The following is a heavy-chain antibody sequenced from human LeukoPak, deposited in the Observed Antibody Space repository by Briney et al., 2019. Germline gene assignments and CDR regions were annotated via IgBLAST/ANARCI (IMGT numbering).Heavy chain of an antibody. V-gene: IGHV3-23*01. CDR2: NDDTP. Sequence: GGTLRLSCAASGFTFSSYGMSWVRQAPGKGLEWVSANDDTPYYADSVKGRFTISRDNSKNTLYLQMNSLRAEDTAVYYCAKAGPFLNWGQGTLVTVSS. CDR1: GFTFSSYG. D-gene: IGHD2/OR15-2a*01. CDR3: AKAGPFLN. J-gene: IGHJ4*02.